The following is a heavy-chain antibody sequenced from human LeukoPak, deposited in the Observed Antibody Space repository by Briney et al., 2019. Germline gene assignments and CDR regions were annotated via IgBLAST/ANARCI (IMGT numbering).Heavy chain of an antibody. CDR1: GVTFSNYE. CDR2: ISSSGSTI. CDR3: ARENMYDSSDYYGWSGYYDH. D-gene: IGHD3-22*01. Sequence: GGSLRLSCAASGVTFSNYEMNWVRQVPGKRLEWLSYISSSGSTIYYADSVKGRFTISRDNAKNSLYLQMNSLRAEDTAIYYCARENMYDSSDYYGWSGYYDHWGQGTLVTVSS. J-gene: IGHJ4*02. V-gene: IGHV3-48*03.